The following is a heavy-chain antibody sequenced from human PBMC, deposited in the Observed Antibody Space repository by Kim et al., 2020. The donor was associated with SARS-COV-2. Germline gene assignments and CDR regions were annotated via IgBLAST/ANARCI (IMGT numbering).Heavy chain of an antibody. D-gene: IGHD2-15*01. CDR1: GGSISSSSYY. CDR3: ARLGISQRFPV. CDR2: IYYSGST. Sequence: SETLSLTCTVSGGSISSSSYYWGWIRQPPGKGLEWIGSIYYSGSTYYNPSLKSRVTISVDTSKNQFSLKLSSVTAADTAVYYCARLGISQRFPVWGQGTTVTVSS. J-gene: IGHJ6*02. V-gene: IGHV4-39*01.